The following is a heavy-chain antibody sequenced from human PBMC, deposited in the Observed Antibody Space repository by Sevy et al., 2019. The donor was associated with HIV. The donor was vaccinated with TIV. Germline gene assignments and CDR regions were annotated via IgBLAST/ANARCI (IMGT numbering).Heavy chain of an antibody. D-gene: IGHD5-12*01. V-gene: IGHV4-30-4*01. CDR3: ASKRGYNHGPFDY. CDR2: IHYTGGT. Sequence: SETLSLTCTVSGGSISSSDSYWSWIRQPPGKGVEWIGYIHYTGGTYYNPFLKSRVAMSLDTSEKQFSLKLNFLTAADTAVYYCASKRGYNHGPFDYWGQGTLVTVSS. J-gene: IGHJ4*02. CDR1: GGSISSSDSY.